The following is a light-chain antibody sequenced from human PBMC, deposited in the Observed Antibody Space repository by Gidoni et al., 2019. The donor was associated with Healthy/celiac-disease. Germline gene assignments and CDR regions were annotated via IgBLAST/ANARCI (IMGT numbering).Light chain of an antibody. J-gene: IGLJ3*02. Sequence: QSVPTQPTSVSGAPGQRVTIPCTGSSSNIGAGYAVHWYQQHPGTAPKVVIHDNTDRPSGVPDRFSASKSGTSASLAITGLQAEDEADYYCQTYDDSLSWVFGGGTKVTVL. CDR1: SSNIGAGYA. V-gene: IGLV1-40*01. CDR2: DNT. CDR3: QTYDDSLSWV.